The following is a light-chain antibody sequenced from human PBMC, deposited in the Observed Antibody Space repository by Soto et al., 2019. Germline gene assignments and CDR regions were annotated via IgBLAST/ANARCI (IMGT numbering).Light chain of an antibody. Sequence: EIVMTQSPATLSVSPGERATLSCRASQSVSSNLAWYQQKPGQAPRLLIYGASTRATGIPARFSGSGSGTEFTLTISSLQSEDFAVYHCQQYNYWPQTFGQGTKLEIK. CDR1: QSVSSN. J-gene: IGKJ2*01. CDR3: QQYNYWPQT. CDR2: GAS. V-gene: IGKV3D-15*01.